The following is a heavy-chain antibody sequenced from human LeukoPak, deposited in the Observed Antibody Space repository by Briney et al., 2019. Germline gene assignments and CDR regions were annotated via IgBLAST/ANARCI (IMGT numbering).Heavy chain of an antibody. CDR2: ICPDGTVT. CDR1: GFTFSTYC. V-gene: IGHV3-74*01. Sequence: GGSLRLSCAASGFTFSTYCMHWVRQAPGKGPMWVSRICPDGTVTNYADSVKARLIISRDNARNTVYLQMNSLRVEDTAVYYCVRDFRSADYWGQGTLVTVSS. CDR3: VRDFRSADY. J-gene: IGHJ4*02.